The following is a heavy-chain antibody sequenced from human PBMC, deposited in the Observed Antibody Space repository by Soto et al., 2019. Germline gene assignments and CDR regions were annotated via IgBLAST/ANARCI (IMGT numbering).Heavy chain of an antibody. CDR2: INWNGGST. D-gene: IGHD2-15*01. J-gene: IGHJ3*01. CDR1: GFTFGDYV. V-gene: IGHV3-20*04. Sequence: GGSLRLSCAASGFTFGDYVMSWVRQAPGKGLEWVSGINWNGGSTGYADSVKGRFTISRDNAKNSLYLQMNSLKASDTAFYYCARALKDPIMAHHAFDLWGQGTMVTVSS. CDR3: ARALKDPIMAHHAFDL.